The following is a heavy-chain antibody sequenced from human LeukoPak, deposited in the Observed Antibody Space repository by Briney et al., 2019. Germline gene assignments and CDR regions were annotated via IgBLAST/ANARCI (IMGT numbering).Heavy chain of an antibody. CDR2: INSSGGST. CDR1: GYTFTSYY. J-gene: IGHJ4*02. CDR3: ARTPYYYDSSGLQALGY. D-gene: IGHD3-22*01. Sequence: ASVKVSCKASGYTFTSYYMHWVRQAPGQGLEWMGIINSSGGSTSYAQKLQGRVTMTTDTSTSTAYMELRSLRSDDTAVYYCARTPYYYDSSGLQALGYWGQGTLVTVSS. V-gene: IGHV1-46*01.